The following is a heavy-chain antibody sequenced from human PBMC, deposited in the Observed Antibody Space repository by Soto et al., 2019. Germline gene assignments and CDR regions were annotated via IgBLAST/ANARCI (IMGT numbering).Heavy chain of an antibody. Sequence: SETLSLTCAVYGGSFSGYYWSWIRQPPGKGLEWIGEINHSGSTNYNPSLKSRVTISVDTSKNQFSLKLSSVTAADTAVYYCARRMVYPDNWFDPWGQGTLVTVSS. CDR1: GGSFSGYY. D-gene: IGHD3-10*01. CDR2: INHSGST. V-gene: IGHV4-34*01. J-gene: IGHJ5*02. CDR3: ARRMVYPDNWFDP.